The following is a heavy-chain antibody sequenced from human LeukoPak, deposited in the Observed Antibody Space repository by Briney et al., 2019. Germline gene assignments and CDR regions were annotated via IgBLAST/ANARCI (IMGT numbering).Heavy chain of an antibody. Sequence: PSETLSLTCTVSGGSITSYFWSWIRQPPGKGLEWIGYIYHSGTTNYNPSLKSRVSISVNTSKPQFSLRLTSVTAADTAVYYCAQKAPYSPGYSQHWGQGTLVTVSS. CDR2: IYHSGTT. D-gene: IGHD2-15*01. V-gene: IGHV4-59*01. CDR3: AQKAPYSPGYSQH. CDR1: GGSITSYF. J-gene: IGHJ1*01.